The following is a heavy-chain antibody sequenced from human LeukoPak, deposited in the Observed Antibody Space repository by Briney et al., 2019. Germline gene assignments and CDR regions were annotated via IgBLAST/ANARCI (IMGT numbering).Heavy chain of an antibody. J-gene: IGHJ4*02. D-gene: IGHD3-10*01. CDR1: GGSISSSSYY. V-gene: IGHV4-39*07. Sequence: SETLSLTCTVSGGSISSSSYYWGWLRQPPGKGLEWIGSIYYSGSTYYNPSLKSRVTISVDTSKNQFSLKLSSVTAADTAVYYCARYGFGELLDDYWGQGTLVTVSS. CDR2: IYYSGST. CDR3: ARYGFGELLDDY.